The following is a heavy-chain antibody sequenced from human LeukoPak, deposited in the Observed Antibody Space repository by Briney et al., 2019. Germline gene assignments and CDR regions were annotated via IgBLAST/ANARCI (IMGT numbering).Heavy chain of an antibody. CDR2: ISYDGSNK. CDR1: GFTFSSYA. J-gene: IGHJ4*02. CDR3: ARDDYGDYLDY. D-gene: IGHD4-17*01. Sequence: GGSLRLSCAASGFTFSSYAMHWVRQAPGKGLEWVAVISYDGSNKYYADSVKGRFTISRDNSKNTLYLQMNSLGAEDTAVYYCARDDYGDYLDYWGQGTLVTVSS. V-gene: IGHV3-30-3*01.